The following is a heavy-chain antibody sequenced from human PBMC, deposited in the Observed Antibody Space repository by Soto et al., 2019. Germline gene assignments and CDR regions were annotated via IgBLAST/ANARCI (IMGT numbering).Heavy chain of an antibody. CDR3: ARDRLRGYDSSGFYS. J-gene: IGHJ4*02. D-gene: IGHD3-22*01. Sequence: GAPVKGSCKTYGYSFSSYGINWVRQGPGQGLEWMGWVNTKTGNRNYAQKFEDRVTMTTATSTSTVYLELRSLRSDDTAVYFCARDRLRGYDSSGFYSWGQGTLVTVSS. V-gene: IGHV1-18*01. CDR2: VNTKTGNR. CDR1: GYSFSSYG.